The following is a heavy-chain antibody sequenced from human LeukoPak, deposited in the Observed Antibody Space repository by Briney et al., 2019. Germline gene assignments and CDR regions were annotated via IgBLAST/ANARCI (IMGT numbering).Heavy chain of an antibody. CDR2: ISHDGSDK. V-gene: IGHV3-30*03. CDR1: GFTFSGYG. D-gene: IGHD2-15*01. CDR3: AREWRVVAATSAAFDI. J-gene: IGHJ3*02. Sequence: PGGSLRLSRAASGFTFSGYGMHWVRQAPGKGLEWVALISHDGSDKYYTDSVKGRFTLSRDNSKKTVYLQMTSLRPEDTAVYYCAREWRVVAATSAAFDIWGQGTMVTVSS.